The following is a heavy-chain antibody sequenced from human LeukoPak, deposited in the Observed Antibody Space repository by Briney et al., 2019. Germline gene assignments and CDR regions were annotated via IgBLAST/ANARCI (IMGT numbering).Heavy chain of an antibody. CDR1: GGSISSYY. Sequence: SETLSLTCTVSGGSISSYYWSCIRQPPGKGLEWIGSMYYSGSTNYKPSLKSRVTISVDTSKNQFSLKLSSVTAADTAVYYCARHAYYYDRSGSYEAFDIWGQGTMVTVSS. CDR2: MYYSGST. D-gene: IGHD3-22*01. J-gene: IGHJ3*02. V-gene: IGHV4-59*08. CDR3: ARHAYYYDRSGSYEAFDI.